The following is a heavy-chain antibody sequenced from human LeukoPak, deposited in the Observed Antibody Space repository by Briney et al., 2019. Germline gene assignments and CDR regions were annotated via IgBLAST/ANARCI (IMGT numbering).Heavy chain of an antibody. CDR2: ISWNSGRI. V-gene: IGHV3-9*03. D-gene: IGHD6-19*01. J-gene: IGHJ1*01. CDR3: AKSSPGYSSGWLQH. Sequence: GGSLRLSCAASGFTFDDYAMHWVRQAPGKGLEWVSGISWNSGRIDYADSVKGRFTISRDNDKKSLYLQMNSLRAEDMALYYCAKSSPGYSSGWLQHWGQGTLVTVSS. CDR1: GFTFDDYA.